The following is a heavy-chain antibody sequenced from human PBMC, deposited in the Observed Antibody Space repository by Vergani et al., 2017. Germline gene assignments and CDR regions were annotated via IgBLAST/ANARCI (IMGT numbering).Heavy chain of an antibody. CDR2: ISGSGGST. CDR1: GFTFSSYA. Sequence: EVQLLESGGGLVQPGGSLRLSCAASGFTFSSYAMSWVRQAPGKGLEWVSAISGSGGSTYYADSVKGRFTISRDNSKNTLYLQMNRLRAEDTAVYYCAKYPXGGIAARPRYYFDYWGQGTLVTVSS. V-gene: IGHV3-23*01. J-gene: IGHJ4*02. CDR3: AKYPXGGIAARPRYYFDY. D-gene: IGHD6-6*01.